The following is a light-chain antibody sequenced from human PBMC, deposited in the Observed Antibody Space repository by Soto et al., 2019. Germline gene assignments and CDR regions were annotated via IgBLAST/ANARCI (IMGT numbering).Light chain of an antibody. J-gene: IGLJ1*01. Sequence: SYELTQPPSVSVSPGQTASITCSGDKLGDKYACWYQQKPGQSPVLVIYQGSKRPSGIPERFSGSNSGNTATLTISGTQAMDEADYYCQAWDSSFYVFGTGTKLTVL. CDR3: QAWDSSFYV. CDR2: QGS. CDR1: KLGDKY. V-gene: IGLV3-1*01.